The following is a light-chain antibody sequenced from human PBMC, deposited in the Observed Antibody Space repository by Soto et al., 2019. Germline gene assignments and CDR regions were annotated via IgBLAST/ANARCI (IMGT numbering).Light chain of an antibody. J-gene: IGKJ1*01. V-gene: IGKV3-11*01. CDR2: DAS. CDR3: QQRNMWPRT. CDR1: QSIDTD. Sequence: EIVLTQSPATLSVSPGERATLSCRASQSIDTDLGWYQQKRGQAPRLLIYDASHRAIGIPGRFSGSGSGTDFTLTISSLEPEDSAVYYCQQRNMWPRTFGHGTKVEI.